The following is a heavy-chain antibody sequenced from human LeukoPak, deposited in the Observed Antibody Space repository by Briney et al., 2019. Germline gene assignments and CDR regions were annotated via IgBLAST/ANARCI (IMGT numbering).Heavy chain of an antibody. CDR1: GFTFDDYA. V-gene: IGHV3-9*01. Sequence: SGGSLRLSCAASGFTFDDYAMHWVRQAPGKGLEWVSGISWNSGSIGYADSVKGRFTISRDNAKNSLYLQMNSLRAEDTALYYCAKDIRGDYYDSSGYSDSWGQGTLVTVSS. CDR3: AKDIRGDYYDSSGYSDS. D-gene: IGHD3-22*01. J-gene: IGHJ5*01. CDR2: ISWNSGSI.